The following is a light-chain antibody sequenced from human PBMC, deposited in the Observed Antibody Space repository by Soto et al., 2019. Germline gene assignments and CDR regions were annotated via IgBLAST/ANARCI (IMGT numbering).Light chain of an antibody. CDR1: SSDVGGYNY. V-gene: IGLV2-14*01. CDR3: RSYTSSSILVV. J-gene: IGLJ2*01. Sequence: QSALTQPASVSGSPGQAITISCTGTSSDVGGYNYVSWYQQHPGRAPKLMIYDVNTRPSGVSSRFSGSKSGNTASLTISGLQAEDEADYYCRSYTSSSILVVFGGGTKLTVL. CDR2: DVN.